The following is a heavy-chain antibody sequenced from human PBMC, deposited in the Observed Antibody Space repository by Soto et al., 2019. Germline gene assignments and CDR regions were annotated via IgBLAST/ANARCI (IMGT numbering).Heavy chain of an antibody. CDR3: TTLGSGYVEDY. CDR2: IKSKTDGGTT. CDR1: GFTFSNAW. V-gene: IGHV3-15*01. D-gene: IGHD1-1*01. J-gene: IGHJ4*02. Sequence: EVQLVESGGGLVKPGGSLRLSCAASGFTFSNAWMSWVRQAPGKGLEWVGGIKSKTDGGTTDYAAPVKGRFTISRDDSKNTLYLQMNSLKTEDTAVYYCTTLGSGYVEDYWGQGTLVTVSS.